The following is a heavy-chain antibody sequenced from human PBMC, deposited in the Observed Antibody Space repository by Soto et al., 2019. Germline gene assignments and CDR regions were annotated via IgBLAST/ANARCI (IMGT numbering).Heavy chain of an antibody. D-gene: IGHD5-18*01. V-gene: IGHV3-74*01. CDR2: VNSDGSIT. J-gene: IGHJ4*02. Sequence: EVQLVESGGGLVQPGGSLRLSCAASGFDFTNSWMHWVRQAPGKGLVWVSHVNSDGSITTYADSVKGRFTISRDNAKNKVYLQMNSLRVEDTAVYYCTRDQRYSSAVWGQGTLVTVSS. CDR3: TRDQRYSSAV. CDR1: GFDFTNSW.